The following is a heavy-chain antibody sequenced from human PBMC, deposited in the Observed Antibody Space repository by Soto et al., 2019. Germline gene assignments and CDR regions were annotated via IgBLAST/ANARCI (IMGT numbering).Heavy chain of an antibody. V-gene: IGHV4-38-2*02. CDR2: IYHSGST. Sequence: SETLSLTCAVSGYSISSGYDWGWIRQPPGKGLEWIGSIYHSGSTYYNPSLKSRVTISVDTSKNQFSLKLSSVTAADTAVYYCARDRYSYAYRREFDYWGRGTLVPV. CDR3: ARDRYSYAYRREFDY. CDR1: GYSISSGYD. D-gene: IGHD5-18*01. J-gene: IGHJ4*02.